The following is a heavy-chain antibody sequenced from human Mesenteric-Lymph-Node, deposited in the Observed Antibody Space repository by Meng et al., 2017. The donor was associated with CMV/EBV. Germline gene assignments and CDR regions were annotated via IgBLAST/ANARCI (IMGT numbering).Heavy chain of an antibody. Sequence: GESLKISCAASGFNFNGYGMHWVRQAPGKGLEWLSVTSHDGSIDYYADSVKGRLTISRDNSKNTLYLQMNSLRAEDTAVYYCAKAGGITMIVVVIDYFDYWGQGTLVTVSS. D-gene: IGHD3-22*01. CDR2: TSHDGSID. CDR3: AKAGGITMIVVVIDYFDY. J-gene: IGHJ4*02. V-gene: IGHV3-30*18. CDR1: GFNFNGYG.